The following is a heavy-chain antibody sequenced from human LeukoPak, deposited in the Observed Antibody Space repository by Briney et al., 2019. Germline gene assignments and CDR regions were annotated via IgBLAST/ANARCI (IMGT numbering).Heavy chain of an antibody. CDR1: GFTFDDYA. J-gene: IGHJ5*02. CDR3: AKGTSGSGWGCFDP. CDR2: ISGDGGST. Sequence: PGGSLRLSCAASGFTFDDYAMHWARQAPGKGLEWVSLISGDGGSTYYADSVKGRFTISRDNSKNSLYLQMNSLRTEDTALYYCAKGTSGSGWGCFDPWGQGTLVTVSS. D-gene: IGHD6-19*01. V-gene: IGHV3-43*02.